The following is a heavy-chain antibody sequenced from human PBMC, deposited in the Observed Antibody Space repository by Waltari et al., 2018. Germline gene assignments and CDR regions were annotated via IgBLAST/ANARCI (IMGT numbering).Heavy chain of an antibody. J-gene: IGHJ4*02. CDR1: GFRFSDYW. CDR3: ARKGGRGYTYGPFYYDS. Sequence: EVQLVEAGGDIVQPGGSLRLSCAASGFRFSDYWMHWVRQVPGKGLGGVSRIKSDGGSISYSDSVKGRFTISRDNSKNMLYLQLNSLRAEDTAVYYCARKGGRGYTYGPFYYDSWGQGTLVTVSS. D-gene: IGHD5-18*01. CDR2: IKSDGGSI. V-gene: IGHV3-74*01.